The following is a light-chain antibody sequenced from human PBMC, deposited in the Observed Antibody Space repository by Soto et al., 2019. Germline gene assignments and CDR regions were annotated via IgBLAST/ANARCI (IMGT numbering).Light chain of an antibody. CDR1: SSNIGNNY. CDR3: GTWDSSLTAWV. Sequence: QSVLTQPPSVSATPGQKVTISCSGSSSNIGNNYVSWYQHLPGTAPKLLIYDNHMRPSGIPDRFSGSKSGTSATLGITGLQTGDEADYYCGTWDSSLTAWVFGGRTKVTVL. J-gene: IGLJ3*02. CDR2: DNH. V-gene: IGLV1-51*01.